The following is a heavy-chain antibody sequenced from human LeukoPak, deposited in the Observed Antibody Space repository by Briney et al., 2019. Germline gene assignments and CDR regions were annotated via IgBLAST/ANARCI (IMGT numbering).Heavy chain of an antibody. D-gene: IGHD3/OR15-3a*01. J-gene: IGHJ3*01. CDR2: ITEDGSAK. V-gene: IGHV3-7*01. CDR3: ADPDWG. CDR1: GFTFSSYA. Sequence: GGSLRLSCAASGFTFSSYAMSWVRQAPGKGLECMATITEDGSAKYYVDSVKGRFTISRDNAKNSVYLQMSSLRIEDTAIYYCADPDWGWGQGTMVIVSS.